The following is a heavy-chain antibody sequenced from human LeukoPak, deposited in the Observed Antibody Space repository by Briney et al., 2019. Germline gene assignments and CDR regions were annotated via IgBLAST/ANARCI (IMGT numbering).Heavy chain of an antibody. CDR2: IYYSGST. J-gene: IGHJ6*03. V-gene: IGHV4-39*07. D-gene: IGHD1-26*01. CDR1: GGSISSSSYY. Sequence: PSETLSLTCTVSGGSISSSSYYWGWIRQPPGKGLEWIGSIYYSGSTYYNPSLKSRVTISVDTSKNQFSLKLSSVTAADTAVYYCARESGSSYYYYMDVWGKGTTVTVSS. CDR3: ARESGSSYYYYMDV.